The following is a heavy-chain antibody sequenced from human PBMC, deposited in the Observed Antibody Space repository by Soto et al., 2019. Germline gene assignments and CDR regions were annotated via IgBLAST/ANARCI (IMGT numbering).Heavy chain of an antibody. V-gene: IGHV1-69*12. CDR3: ARDKDRLQLGGNYYSILDV. Sequence: QVQLVQSGAEVKKPGSSVKVSCKASGGTFRTSDISWVRQAPGQGLEWVGGIMPVFRRPKYAQNFQDRVTITADESTSTAYMELNSLRSDDTDVYYCARDKDRLQLGGNYYSILDVWGQGTAVTVSS. D-gene: IGHD1-1*01. CDR2: IMPVFRRP. J-gene: IGHJ6*02. CDR1: GGTFRTSD.